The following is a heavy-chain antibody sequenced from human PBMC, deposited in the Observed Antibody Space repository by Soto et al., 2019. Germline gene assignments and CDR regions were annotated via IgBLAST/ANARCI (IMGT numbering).Heavy chain of an antibody. J-gene: IGHJ2*01. V-gene: IGHV3-30*18. D-gene: IGHD2-15*01. CDR2: ISYDGSNK. CDR1: GFTFSSYG. Sequence: QVQLVESGGGVVQPGRSLRLSCAASGFTFSSYGMHWVRQAPGKGLEWVAVISYDGSNKYYADSVKGRFTISRDNSKNTXXLQMNSLRAEDTAVYYCAKEGDCSGGSCYAWYFDLWGRGTLVTVSS. CDR3: AKEGDCSGGSCYAWYFDL.